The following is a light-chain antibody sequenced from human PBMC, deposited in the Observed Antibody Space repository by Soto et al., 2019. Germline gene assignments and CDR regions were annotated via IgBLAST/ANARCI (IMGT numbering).Light chain of an antibody. Sequence: QSALTQPASVSGSPGQSITISCTGTSSDVGGYNFVSWYQQHPGKAPRLIIYEVSIRTSGVSYRFSGSKSGNRACLTISGLQDEDEADYDCSSYTLRNTLVLFGGGTQLTVL. V-gene: IGLV2-14*01. CDR3: SSYTLRNTLVL. CDR2: EVS. J-gene: IGLJ3*02. CDR1: SSDVGGYNF.